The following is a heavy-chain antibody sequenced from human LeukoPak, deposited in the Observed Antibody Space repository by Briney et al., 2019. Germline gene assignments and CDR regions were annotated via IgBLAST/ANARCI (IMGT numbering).Heavy chain of an antibody. CDR1: GFTFSSYA. CDR3: ARVLAGHYGMDV. D-gene: IGHD3-9*01. J-gene: IGHJ6*02. V-gene: IGHV3-64*01. Sequence: GGSLRLSCAASGFTFSSYAMHWVRQAPGKGLEYVSAISSNGGSTYSANSVKGRFTISRDNSKNTLYLQMGSLRAEDTAVYYCARVLAGHYGMDVWGQGTTVTVSS. CDR2: ISSNGGST.